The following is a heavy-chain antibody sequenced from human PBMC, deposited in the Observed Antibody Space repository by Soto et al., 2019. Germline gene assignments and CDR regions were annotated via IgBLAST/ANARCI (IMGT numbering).Heavy chain of an antibody. CDR1: GFTFSSYA. CDR3: ARPDTVTVYYYYYGMDV. Sequence: QVQLVESGGGVAQPGRSLRLSCAASGFTFSSYAMHWVRQAPGKGLEWVAVISYDGSNKYYADSVKGRFTISRDNSKNTLYLQMNSLRAEDTAVYYCARPDTVTVYYYYYGMDVWGQGTTVTVSS. V-gene: IGHV3-30-3*01. D-gene: IGHD4-17*01. CDR2: ISYDGSNK. J-gene: IGHJ6*02.